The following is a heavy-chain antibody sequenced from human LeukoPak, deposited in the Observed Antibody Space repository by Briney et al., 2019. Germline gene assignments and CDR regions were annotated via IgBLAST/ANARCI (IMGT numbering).Heavy chain of an antibody. CDR3: VHFWSGYST. V-gene: IGHV4-34*01. J-gene: IGHJ5*02. Sequence: PSETLSLTCSVYGVSFSGYYWTWIRQPPGKGLEWIGEINHSGSTSYNPSLNSRVTISVDTSKNQFSLLESCVTAADTAVYYCVHFWSGYSTLGQGTLVTVSS. D-gene: IGHD3-3*01. CDR1: GVSFSGYY. CDR2: INHSGST.